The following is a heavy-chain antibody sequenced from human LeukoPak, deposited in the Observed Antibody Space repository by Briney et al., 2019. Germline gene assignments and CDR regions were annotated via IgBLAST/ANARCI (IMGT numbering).Heavy chain of an antibody. V-gene: IGHV3-74*01. D-gene: IGHD4-23*01. Sequence: GGSLRLSCAASGFTFSNFWMHWVRQAPGKGLVWVALIYGDGSFTRYADSVKGRFTISRNSSKNTLYLQMNSLRAEDTAVYYCVKGGGNVRRYFEYWGQGTLVTVSS. CDR3: VKGGGNVRRYFEY. J-gene: IGHJ4*02. CDR1: GFTFSNFW. CDR2: IYGDGSFT.